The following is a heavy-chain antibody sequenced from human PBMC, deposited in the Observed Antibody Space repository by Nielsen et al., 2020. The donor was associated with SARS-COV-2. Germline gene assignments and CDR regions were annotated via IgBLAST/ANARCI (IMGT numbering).Heavy chain of an antibody. CDR3: ARHPSPQFLATPVYYYGMDV. V-gene: IGHV4-4*02. D-gene: IGHD1-26*01. CDR2: IYHSGST. J-gene: IGHJ6*02. Sequence: WIRQPPGKGLEWIGEIYHSGSTNYNPSLKSRVTIPVDTSKNQFSLKLSSVTAADTAVYYCARHPSPQFLATPVYYYGMDVWGQGTTVTVSS.